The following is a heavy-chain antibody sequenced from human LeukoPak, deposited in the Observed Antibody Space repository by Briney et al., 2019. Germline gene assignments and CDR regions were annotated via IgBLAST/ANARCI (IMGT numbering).Heavy chain of an antibody. CDR3: ARREILAYCGGDCYSGVDY. CDR2: IYPGDSDT. J-gene: IGHJ4*02. CDR1: GYSFTSYW. Sequence: GESLKISCKGSGYSFTSYWIGWVRQMPGKGLEWKGIIYPGDSDTRYSTSVQGQVTISADKSSSTAYLQWSSLKASDIAMYYCARREILAYCGGDCYSGVDYWGQGTLVTVSS. V-gene: IGHV5-51*01. D-gene: IGHD2-21*02.